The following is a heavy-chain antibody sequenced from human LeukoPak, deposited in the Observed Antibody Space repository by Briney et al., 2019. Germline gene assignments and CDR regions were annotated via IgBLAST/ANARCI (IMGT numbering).Heavy chain of an antibody. CDR1: GFAFSFYA. CDR3: AKARYTSGWYVFDY. V-gene: IGHV3-23*01. D-gene: IGHD6-19*01. J-gene: IGHJ4*02. Sequence: GGSLRLSCEASGFAFSFYAMSWLRQPPGKGLEWVSSISGSGGPTFYADSVKGRFTISRDDSKSTLFLQMNSLRAEDTAIYYCAKARYTSGWYVFDYWGRGTQVTVSS. CDR2: ISGSGGPT.